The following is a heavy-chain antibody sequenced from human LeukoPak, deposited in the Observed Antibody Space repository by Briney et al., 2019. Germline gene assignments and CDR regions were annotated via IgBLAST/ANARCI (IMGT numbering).Heavy chain of an antibody. CDR3: ARTFYGDYGAEYFQH. Sequence: PSETLSLTCTVSGGSISSYYWSWIRQPPGKGLEWIGYIYYSGSTNYNPSLKSRVTISVDTSKNQFSLKLSSVTAADTAVYYCARTFYGDYGAEYFQHWGQGTLVTVSS. V-gene: IGHV4-59*01. J-gene: IGHJ1*01. CDR2: IYYSGST. D-gene: IGHD4-17*01. CDR1: GGSISSYY.